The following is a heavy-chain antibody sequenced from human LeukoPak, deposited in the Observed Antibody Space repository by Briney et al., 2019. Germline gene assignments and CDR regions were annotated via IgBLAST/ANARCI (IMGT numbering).Heavy chain of an antibody. CDR1: GGSISSGSYY. J-gene: IGHJ3*02. CDR2: IYTSGST. CDR3: ARNMNAFDI. V-gene: IGHV4-61*02. Sequence: PSETLSLTCTVSGGSISSGSYYWSWIRQPAGKGLEWIGRIYTSGSTNYNPSLESRVTISVDTSKNQFSLKLSSVTAADTAVYYCARNMNAFDIWGQGTMVTVSS.